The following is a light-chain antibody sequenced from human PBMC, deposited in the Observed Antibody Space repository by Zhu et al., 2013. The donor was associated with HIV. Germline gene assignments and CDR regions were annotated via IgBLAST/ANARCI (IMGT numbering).Light chain of an antibody. Sequence: DIQMTQSPPSLSASVGDRVTITCRASQTISNYLNWYQQKPGKAPKLLIYAASTLQGGVPGVPSRFSGSGSGTDFTLTISSLQPEDFATYYCQQSYSTPITFGQGTRLEIK. CDR3: QQSYSTPIT. J-gene: IGKJ5*01. CDR1: QTISNY. CDR2: AAS. V-gene: IGKV1-39*01.